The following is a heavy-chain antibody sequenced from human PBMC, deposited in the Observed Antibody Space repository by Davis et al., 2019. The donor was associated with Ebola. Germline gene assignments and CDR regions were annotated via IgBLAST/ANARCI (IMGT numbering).Heavy chain of an antibody. CDR1: GFTFSNVW. CDR2: MKGDGTLK. V-gene: IGHV3-7*01. Sequence: PGGSLRLSCAASGFTFSNVWMIWVRQAPGKGLEWVANMKGDGTLKNYVDSVKGRFTISRDNGKNTLYLQMNSLRDDDTAVYYCARLMDRYGWYSDLWGQGTLVIVSS. J-gene: IGHJ5*02. D-gene: IGHD6-19*01. CDR3: ARLMDRYGWYSDL.